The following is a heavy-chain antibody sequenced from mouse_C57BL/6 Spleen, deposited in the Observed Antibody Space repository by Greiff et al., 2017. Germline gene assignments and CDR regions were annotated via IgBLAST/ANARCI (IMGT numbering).Heavy chain of an antibody. CDR2: INPNNGGT. CDR1: GYTFTDYN. D-gene: IGHD2-4*01. Sequence: VQLQQSGPELVKPGASVKMSCKASGYTFTDYNMHWVKQSHGKSLEWIGYINPNNGGTSYNQKFKGKATLTVNKSSSTAYMELRSLTSEDSAVYYCARDRNDYDGAWFAYWGQGTLVTVSA. CDR3: ARDRNDYDGAWFAY. J-gene: IGHJ3*01. V-gene: IGHV1-22*01.